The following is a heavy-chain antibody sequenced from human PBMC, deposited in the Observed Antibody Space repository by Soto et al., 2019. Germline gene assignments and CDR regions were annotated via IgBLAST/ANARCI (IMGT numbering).Heavy chain of an antibody. CDR3: ARGLGSYGFDI. Sequence: LSLACTVSGCSIDIYYWSWIRWPAGKGPEWIGLVTTGTTDYNPSLRSRVTMSVDTSNNQVSLKVHSVTATDTGVYYCARGLGSYGFDICGQGTSVTVSS. J-gene: IGHJ3*02. D-gene: IGHD3-10*01. V-gene: IGHV4-4*07. CDR2: VTTGTT. CDR1: GCSIDIYY.